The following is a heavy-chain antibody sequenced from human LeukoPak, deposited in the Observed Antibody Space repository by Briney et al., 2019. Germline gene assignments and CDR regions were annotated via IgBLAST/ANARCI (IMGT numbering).Heavy chain of an antibody. V-gene: IGHV4-34*01. CDR3: ARHLGSGWYRGRYWFDP. Sequence: PSETLSLTCAVYGGSFSGYYWSWIRQPPGKGLEWIGEINHSGSTNYNPSLKSRVTISVDTSKNQFSLKLSSVTAADTAVYYCARHLGSGWYRGRYWFDPWGQGTLVTVSS. J-gene: IGHJ5*02. D-gene: IGHD6-19*01. CDR1: GGSFSGYY. CDR2: INHSGST.